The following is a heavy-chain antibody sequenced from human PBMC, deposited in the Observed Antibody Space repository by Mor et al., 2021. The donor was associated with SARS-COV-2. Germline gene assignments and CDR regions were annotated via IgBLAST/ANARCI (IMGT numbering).Heavy chain of an antibody. CDR3: AKDVRNGYRYFDS. CDR1: SRYG. V-gene: IGHV3-30*02. J-gene: IGHJ4*02. D-gene: IGHD5-12*01. CDR2: IRSDTDET. Sequence: SRYGMHWVRQAPGKGLEWVAFIRSDTDETYYADSVKGRFTISRDKSANTLFLEMTGLRVDDTAHYFCAKDVRNGYRYFDSWGQ.